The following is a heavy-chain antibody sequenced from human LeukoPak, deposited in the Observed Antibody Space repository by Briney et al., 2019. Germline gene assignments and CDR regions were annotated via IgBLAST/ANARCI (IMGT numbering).Heavy chain of an antibody. CDR2: IAYDGNNT. CDR1: GLIFSDYG. V-gene: IGHV3-30*18. J-gene: IGHJ6*04. CDR3: AKTGMLRRVGYLDV. D-gene: IGHD1-1*01. Sequence: GGSLRLSCVASGLIFSDYGIQWVRQAPGKGLEWVAVIAYDGNNTYYGDSVKGRFTISRDNYKKMVYLEMNRLRVEDTAVYYCAKTGMLRRVGYLDVWGKGTAVIVSS.